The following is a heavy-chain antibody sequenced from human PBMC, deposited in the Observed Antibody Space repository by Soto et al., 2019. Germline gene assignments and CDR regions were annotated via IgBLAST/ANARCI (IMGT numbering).Heavy chain of an antibody. Sequence: QVQLVQSGAEVKKPGASVKVSCKVSGYTLTELSMHWVRQAPGKGLEWMGGFDPEDGETIYAQKFQGRVTMTEDTSTDTAYMERSSLRSEDTSVYYCVTPCSRLGYFDLWGRGTLVTVSS. CDR2: FDPEDGET. J-gene: IGHJ2*01. CDR3: VTPCSRLGYFDL. V-gene: IGHV1-24*01. D-gene: IGHD6-13*01. CDR1: GYTLTELS.